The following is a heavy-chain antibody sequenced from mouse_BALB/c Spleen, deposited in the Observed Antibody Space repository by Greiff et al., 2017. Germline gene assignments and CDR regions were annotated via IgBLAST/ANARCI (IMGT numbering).Heavy chain of an antibody. J-gene: IGHJ3*01. CDR1: GYSITSGYY. D-gene: IGHD1-1*01. CDR3: ARGVLRSPWFAY. V-gene: IGHV3-6*02. Sequence: VQLQQSGPGLVKPSQSLSLTCSVTGYSITSGYYWNWIRQFPGNKLEWMGYISYDGSNNYNPSLKNRISITRDTSKNQFFLKLNSVTTEDTATYYCARGVLRSPWFAYWGQGTLVTVSA. CDR2: ISYDGSN.